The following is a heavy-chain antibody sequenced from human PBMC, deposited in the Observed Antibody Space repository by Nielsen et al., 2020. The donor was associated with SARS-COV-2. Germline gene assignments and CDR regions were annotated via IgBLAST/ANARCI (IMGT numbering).Heavy chain of an antibody. Sequence: GGSLRLSCAASGFTFDDYGMSWVRQAPGKGLEWVSGINWNGGSTGYADSVKGRFTISRDNAKNSLYLQMNSLRAEDTAVYYCARDDEPPPLVSLWLDGHYYGMDVWGQGTTVTVSS. J-gene: IGHJ6*02. V-gene: IGHV3-20*04. CDR1: GFTFDDYG. D-gene: IGHD6-19*01. CDR3: ARDDEPPPLVSLWLDGHYYGMDV. CDR2: INWNGGST.